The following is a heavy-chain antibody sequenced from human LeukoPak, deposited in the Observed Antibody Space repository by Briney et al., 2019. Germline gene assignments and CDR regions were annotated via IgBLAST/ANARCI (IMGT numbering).Heavy chain of an antibody. Sequence: SVKGRFTISRDNAKNSLYLQMNSLRAEDTAVYYCARVGDFWSGYRRSYYYYMDVWGKGTTVTVSS. J-gene: IGHJ6*03. CDR3: ARVGDFWSGYRRSYYYYMDV. D-gene: IGHD3-3*01. V-gene: IGHV3-48*01.